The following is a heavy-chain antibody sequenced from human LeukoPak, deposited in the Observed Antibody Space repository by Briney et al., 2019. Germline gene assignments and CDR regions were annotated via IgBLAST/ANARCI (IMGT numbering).Heavy chain of an antibody. CDR1: GYTFASYD. CDR3: ARVKGGYSGYDPPYDY. V-gene: IGHV1-18*01. D-gene: IGHD5-12*01. CDR2: IRPYNGNT. J-gene: IGHJ4*02. Sequence: ASVKVSCRASGYTFASYDISWVRQAPGQGLEWVGWIRPYNGNTNYTQKLQGRVTMTTDTSTSTAYMDLRSLRSDDTAVYYCARVKGGYSGYDPPYDYWGQGTLVTVSS.